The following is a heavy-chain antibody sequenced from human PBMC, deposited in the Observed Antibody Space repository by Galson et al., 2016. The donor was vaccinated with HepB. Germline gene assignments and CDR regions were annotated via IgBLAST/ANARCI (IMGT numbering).Heavy chain of an antibody. CDR2: ISISISTI. V-gene: IGHV3-48*02. CDR1: GFNFRSYS. D-gene: IGHD3-10*01. Sequence: SLRLSCAASGFNFRSYSMNWVRQAPGKGLEWLSYISISISTIYYADSVKGRFTISRDNAKNSLYLQMNSLRDEDTAVYYCATVWLRELYSLSMDVWGQGTTVTVSS. CDR3: ATVWLRELYSLSMDV. J-gene: IGHJ6*02.